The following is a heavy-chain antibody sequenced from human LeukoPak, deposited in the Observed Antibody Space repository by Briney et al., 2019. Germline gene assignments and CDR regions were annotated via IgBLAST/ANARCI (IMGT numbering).Heavy chain of an antibody. Sequence: GGSLRLSCVASGFPFSSYWMTWVRQAPGKGLEWVANIKQDGSKKSYVDSVKGRFTISRDNAKNSLYLQMNSLRAEDTAIYYCTRVGYIDYWGRGTLVTVSS. CDR3: TRVGYIDY. CDR1: GFPFSSYW. J-gene: IGHJ4*02. CDR2: IKQDGSKK. V-gene: IGHV3-7*04.